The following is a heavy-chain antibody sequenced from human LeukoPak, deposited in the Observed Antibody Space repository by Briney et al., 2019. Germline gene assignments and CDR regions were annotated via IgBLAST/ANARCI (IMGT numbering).Heavy chain of an antibody. J-gene: IGHJ4*02. Sequence: PSETLSLTCTVSGGSISSYYWSWIRQPPGKGLEWTGYIYYSGSTYYNPSLKSRVTISVDTSKNQFSLKLSSVTAADTAVYYCASPNPSYCSGGSCYNYDYWGQGTLVTVSS. V-gene: IGHV4-59*06. CDR3: ASPNPSYCSGGSCYNYDY. CDR1: GGSISSYY. CDR2: IYYSGST. D-gene: IGHD2-15*01.